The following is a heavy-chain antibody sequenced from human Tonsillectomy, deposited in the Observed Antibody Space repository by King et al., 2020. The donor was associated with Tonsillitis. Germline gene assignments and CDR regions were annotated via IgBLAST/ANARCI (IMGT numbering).Heavy chain of an antibody. CDR3: VKGVIGQAWQPSGVYFDY. CDR1: GFTFSSYA. J-gene: IGHJ4*02. Sequence: VQLVESGGGLVQPGGSLRLSCSASGFTFSSYAMHWVRQAPGKGLEYVSGISSDGGSTLYADSVKGRFTISRDDSKNTLYLQMTSLRNEDTAVYFCVKGVIGQAWQPSGVYFDYWGQGTLVTVSS. V-gene: IGHV3-64D*06. D-gene: IGHD2-21*01. CDR2: ISSDGGST.